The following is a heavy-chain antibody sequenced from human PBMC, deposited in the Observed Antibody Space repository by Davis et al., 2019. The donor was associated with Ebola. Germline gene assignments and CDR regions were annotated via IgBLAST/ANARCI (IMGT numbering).Heavy chain of an antibody. D-gene: IGHD3-10*01. CDR2: IYWDDDK. CDR3: AHILWGRGVKPDYFDY. Sequence: SGPTLVKPTQTLTLTCTFSGFSLSTRGVAVGWIRQPPGKALEWLALIYWDDDKRYSPSLKSRLTITKDTSKNYVVLTMTNMDPVDTATYYCAHILWGRGVKPDYFDYWGQGTLVTVSS. J-gene: IGHJ4*02. CDR1: GFSLSTRGVA. V-gene: IGHV2-5*02.